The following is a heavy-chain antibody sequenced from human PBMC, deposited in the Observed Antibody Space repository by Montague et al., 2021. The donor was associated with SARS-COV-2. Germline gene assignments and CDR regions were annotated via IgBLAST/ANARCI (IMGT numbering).Heavy chain of an antibody. CDR1: GFTFDDYG. Sequence: SLRLSCAASGFTFDDYGMSWVRQAPGKGLEWVSGINWNGGSTGYADSVKGRFTISRDNAKNSLYLQMNSLRAEDTALYCCARDGTYYYDSSGYLGRGVGAFDIWGQGTMVTVSS. V-gene: IGHV3-20*04. CDR2: INWNGGST. CDR3: ARDGTYYYDSSGYLGRGVGAFDI. D-gene: IGHD3-22*01. J-gene: IGHJ3*02.